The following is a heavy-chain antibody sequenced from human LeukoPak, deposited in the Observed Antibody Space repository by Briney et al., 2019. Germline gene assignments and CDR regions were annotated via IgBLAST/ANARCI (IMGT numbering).Heavy chain of an antibody. CDR1: GYTFTSNT. V-gene: IGHV1-3*01. D-gene: IGHD4-17*01. J-gene: IGHJ6*02. CDR3: AGDPESYGAYVFGGYGMDV. Sequence: ASVKVSCKASGYTFTSNTMHWVRQAPGQRLEWMGWINAGNGNSKYSQKFQGRVTITRDTSASTAYMELSSLKSEDTAVYYCAGDPESYGAYVFGGYGMDVWGQGTTVTVSS. CDR2: INAGNGNS.